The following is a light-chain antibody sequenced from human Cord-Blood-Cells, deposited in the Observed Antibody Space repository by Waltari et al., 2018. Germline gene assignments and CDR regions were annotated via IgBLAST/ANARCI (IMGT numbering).Light chain of an antibody. CDR3: MQSIQLPIT. CDR2: EVS. J-gene: IGKJ5*01. Sequence: DIVMTQTPLSLSVTSRQPAPIPFQSSHSLLHSDGQTYLYWYLQKPGQSPQLLIYEVSNRFSGVRDRFSSSGSGTDFTLKISRVEDEDVGVYYCMQSIQLPITFGQGTRLEIK. CDR1: HSLLHSDGQTY. V-gene: IGKV2D-29*02.